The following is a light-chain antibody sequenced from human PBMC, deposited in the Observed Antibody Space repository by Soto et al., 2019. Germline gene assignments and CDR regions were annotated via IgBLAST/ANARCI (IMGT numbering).Light chain of an antibody. J-gene: IGLJ3*02. CDR2: DVS. CDR3: NSYTSSTNGV. CDR1: SSDVGGYNY. Sequence: QSALTQPASVSGSPGQSITISCTGTSSDVGGYNYVSWYQQHPGKAPKLMIYDVSNRPSGVSNRFSGSKSGNTASLTISGLQAEDEADYYCNSYTSSTNGVFGGGTKLTVL. V-gene: IGLV2-14*01.